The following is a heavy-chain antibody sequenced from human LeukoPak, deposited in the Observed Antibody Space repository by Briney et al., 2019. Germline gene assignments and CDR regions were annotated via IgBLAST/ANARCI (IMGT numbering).Heavy chain of an antibody. D-gene: IGHD4-17*01. CDR1: GGTFSSYA. Sequence: SVKVSCKASGGTFSSYAISWVRQAPGQGLEWMGRIIPILGIANYAQKFQGRVTITADKSTSTACMELSSLRSEDTAVYYCAREWYGDYALGYYFDYWGQGTLVTVSS. J-gene: IGHJ4*02. CDR2: IIPILGIA. V-gene: IGHV1-69*04. CDR3: AREWYGDYALGYYFDY.